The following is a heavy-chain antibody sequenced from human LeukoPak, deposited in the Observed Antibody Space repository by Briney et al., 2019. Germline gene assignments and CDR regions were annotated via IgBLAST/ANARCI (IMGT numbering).Heavy chain of an antibody. D-gene: IGHD6-19*01. Sequence: ASVKVSCKASGYTFTNNHMHWVRQAPGQGLEWMGWINPNSGGTNYAQKFQGWVTMTRDTSISTAYMELSRLRSDDTAVYYCVRDQTDSGGFDYWGQGTLVTVSS. CDR3: VRDQTDSGGFDY. CDR1: GYTFTNNH. J-gene: IGHJ4*02. CDR2: INPNSGGT. V-gene: IGHV1-2*04.